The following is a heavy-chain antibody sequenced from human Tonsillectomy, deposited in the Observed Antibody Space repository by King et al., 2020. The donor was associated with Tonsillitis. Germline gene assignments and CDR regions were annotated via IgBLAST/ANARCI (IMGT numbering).Heavy chain of an antibody. CDR3: ARGKSGAGNAFDI. Sequence: VQLQQWGAGLLKPSETLSLTCAVYGGSFSGYYWSWIRQPPGKGLEWIGEINHSGSTNYNPSLKSRVTISVDTSKNQFSLKLSSVTAADTAVYYCARGKSGAGNAFDIWGQGTMVTVSS. J-gene: IGHJ3*02. CDR1: GGSFSGYY. V-gene: IGHV4-34*01. CDR2: INHSGST. D-gene: IGHD7-27*01.